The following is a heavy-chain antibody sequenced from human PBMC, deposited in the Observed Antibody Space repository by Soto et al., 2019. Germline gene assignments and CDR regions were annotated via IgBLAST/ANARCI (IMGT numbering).Heavy chain of an antibody. CDR3: ARKSGGVRASSSWIYYYGMDV. D-gene: IGHD6-13*01. V-gene: IGHV4-31*03. CDR1: GGSISSGGYY. J-gene: IGHJ6*02. Sequence: TSETLSLTCTVSGGSISSGGYYWSWIRQHPGKGLEWIGYIYYSGSTYYNPSLKSRVTISVDTSKNQFSLKLSSVTAADTAVYYCARKSGGVRASSSWIYYYGMDVWGQGTTVTVSS. CDR2: IYYSGST.